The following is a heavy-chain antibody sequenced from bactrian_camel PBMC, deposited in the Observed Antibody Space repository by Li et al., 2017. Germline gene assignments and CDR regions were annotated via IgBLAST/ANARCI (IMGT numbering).Heavy chain of an antibody. V-gene: IGHV3S1*01. J-gene: IGHJ4*01. CDR2: TYFGVADL. D-gene: IGHD8*01. Sequence: HVQLVESGGGSVQAGGSLSVSCTVSRRTYSTFCMGWFRQAPGKSREGVAATYFGVADLYYADSVKGRFTIPRDNAQNALYLQMNNLQAKDTAMYFCAADVANTALGRGGRWARLRDVDWSYWGQGTQVTVS. CDR1: RRTYSTFC. CDR3: AADVANTALGRGGRWARLRDVDWSY.